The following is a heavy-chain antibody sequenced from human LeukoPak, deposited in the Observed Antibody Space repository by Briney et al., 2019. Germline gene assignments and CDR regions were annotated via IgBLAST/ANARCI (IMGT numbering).Heavy chain of an antibody. D-gene: IGHD6-25*01. Sequence: ASVKVSCRTSGYTFTTYGISWVRQAPGQGLEWMGWISAYNGDTKYAQKFQGRVTMTTDTSATTAYMHLRGLTSDDTAVYYCARDRGGGSGYYPNWFDPWGQGTLVTVSS. CDR1: GYTFTTYG. J-gene: IGHJ5*02. CDR2: ISAYNGDT. V-gene: IGHV1-18*01. CDR3: ARDRGGGSGYYPNWFDP.